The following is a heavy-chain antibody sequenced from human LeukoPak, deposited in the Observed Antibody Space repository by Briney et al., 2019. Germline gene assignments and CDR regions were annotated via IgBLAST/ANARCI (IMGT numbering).Heavy chain of an antibody. Sequence: GESLKISCKGSGYSFTSYWIGWVRQMPGKGLEWMGIIYPGDSDTRYSPSFQGQVTISADKSISTAFLQWSSLKATDTAMYYCARQQVYGITAAGPAISYYYYYMDVWGKGTTVTISS. CDR1: GYSFTSYW. V-gene: IGHV5-51*01. CDR3: ARQQVYGITAAGPAISYYYYYMDV. CDR2: IYPGDSDT. J-gene: IGHJ6*03. D-gene: IGHD6-13*01.